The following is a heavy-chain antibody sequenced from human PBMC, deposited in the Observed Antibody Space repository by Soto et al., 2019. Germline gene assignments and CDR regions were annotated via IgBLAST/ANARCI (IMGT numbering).Heavy chain of an antibody. D-gene: IGHD3-16*01. V-gene: IGHV5-51*01. CDR2: IYPGDSDT. CDR1: RYRFTSYW. CDR3: SRRKFSHYALEV. Sequence: GYSLKISGKVSRYRFTSYWIGWIRQMPGTGMEWVGIIYPGDSDTRYSPSFQGQVTISADKSISTAYLQWSSPKASDTAMYYGSRRKFSHYALEVWGQGTTVTVSS. J-gene: IGHJ6*02.